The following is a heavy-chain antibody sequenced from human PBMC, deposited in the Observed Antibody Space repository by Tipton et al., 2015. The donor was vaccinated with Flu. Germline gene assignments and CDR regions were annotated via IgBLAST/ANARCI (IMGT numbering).Heavy chain of an antibody. Sequence: LSLTCAVSGYSISSGYYWGWIRQPPGKGLEWIGSIYHSGSTYYNPSLKSRVTISVDSSKNQFSLKLSSVTAADTAVYYCARRYCSGGSCVTGWFDPWGQGTLVTVSS. CDR2: IYHSGST. D-gene: IGHD2-15*01. CDR1: GYSISSGYY. J-gene: IGHJ5*02. CDR3: ARRYCSGGSCVTGWFDP. V-gene: IGHV4-38-2*01.